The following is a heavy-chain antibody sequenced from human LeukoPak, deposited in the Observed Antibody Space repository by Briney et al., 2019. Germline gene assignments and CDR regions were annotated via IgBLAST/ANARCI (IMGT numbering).Heavy chain of an antibody. Sequence: SETLSLTCAVYGGSFSGYYWSWIRQPPGKGLEWIGEINHSGSTNYNPSLKSRVTISVDTSKNQFSLKLSSVTAADTAVYYCASPGSYGFMSFDHWGQGTLVTVSS. J-gene: IGHJ4*02. CDR3: ASPGSYGFMSFDH. CDR2: INHSGST. CDR1: GGSFSGYY. V-gene: IGHV4-34*01. D-gene: IGHD5-18*01.